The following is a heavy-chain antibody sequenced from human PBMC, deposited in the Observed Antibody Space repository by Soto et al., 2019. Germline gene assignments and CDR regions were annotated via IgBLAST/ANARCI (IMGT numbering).Heavy chain of an antibody. CDR1: GFSFSSSW. CDR3: ATDYIPPS. CDR2: IKQDGSEK. J-gene: IGHJ5*02. V-gene: IGHV3-7*01. D-gene: IGHD3-10*01. Sequence: GGSLRLSCAAYGFSFSSSWMSWVRQAPGKGLEWVANIKQDGSEKNYVGSVKGRFTVSRDNAKNSLSLQMNSLRDEDTAVYYCATDYIPPSWGQGTLLTVSS.